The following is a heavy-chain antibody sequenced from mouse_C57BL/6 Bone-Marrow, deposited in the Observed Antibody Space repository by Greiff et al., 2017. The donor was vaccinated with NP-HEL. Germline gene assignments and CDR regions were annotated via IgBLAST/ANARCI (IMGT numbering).Heavy chain of an antibody. J-gene: IGHJ3*01. CDR3: ARQRYYRRSWFAY. CDR1: GFTFSSYT. Sequence: EVMLVESGGGLVKPGGSLKLSCAASGFTFSSYTMSWVRQTPEKRLEWVATISGGGGNTYYPDSVKGRFTISRDNAKNTLYLQMGSLRSESTALYYCARQRYYRRSWFAYWGQGTLVTVSA. V-gene: IGHV5-9*01. D-gene: IGHD1-1*01. CDR2: ISGGGGNT.